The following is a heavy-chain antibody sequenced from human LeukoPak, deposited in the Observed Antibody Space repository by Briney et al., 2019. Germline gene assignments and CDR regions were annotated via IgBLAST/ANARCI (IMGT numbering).Heavy chain of an antibody. Sequence: AGGSLRLSCAASGFTFSSYWMSWVRQAPGKGLEWVANIKQDGSEKYYVDSVKGRFTISRDNAKNSLYLQMNSLRAEDTAVYYCARDRGGWLGDAFDIWGQGTMVTVSS. V-gene: IGHV3-7*01. CDR2: IKQDGSEK. J-gene: IGHJ3*02. CDR1: GFTFSSYW. D-gene: IGHD6-19*01. CDR3: ARDRGGWLGDAFDI.